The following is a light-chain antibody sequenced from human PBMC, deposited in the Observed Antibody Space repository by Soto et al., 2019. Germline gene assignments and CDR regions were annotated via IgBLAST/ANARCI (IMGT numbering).Light chain of an antibody. CDR1: TGAVTSGHY. Sequence: QAVVTQEPSLTVSPGGTVTLTCGYSTGAVTSGHYPYWFQQKPGQAPRTLIYDTSNKHSWSPARFSGSLIGGKAALTLSGXXPXXXAEYYSLLSYSGARPVFGGGTELTVL. CDR3: LLSYSGARPV. V-gene: IGLV7-46*01. CDR2: DTS. J-gene: IGLJ2*01.